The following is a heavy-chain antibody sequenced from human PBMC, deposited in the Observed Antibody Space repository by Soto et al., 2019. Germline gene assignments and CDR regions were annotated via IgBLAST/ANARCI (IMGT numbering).Heavy chain of an antibody. CDR3: ARVRIGYCSSTSFRRLICYYGMDV. V-gene: IGHV4-34*01. CDR1: GGSFSGYY. J-gene: IGHJ6*02. Sequence: PSETLSLTCAVYGGSFSGYYCSWSRQPPGKGLEWIGEINHSGSTNYNPSLKSRVTISVDTSKNQFSLKLSSVTAADTAVYYCARVRIGYCSSTSFRRLICYYGMDVWGQGTTVTVSS. CDR2: INHSGST. D-gene: IGHD2-2*01.